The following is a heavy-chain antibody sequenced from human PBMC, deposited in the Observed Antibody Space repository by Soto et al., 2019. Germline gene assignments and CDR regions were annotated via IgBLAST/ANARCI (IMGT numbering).Heavy chain of an antibody. J-gene: IGHJ5*02. D-gene: IGHD2-2*01. CDR2: IFYTGTT. CDR1: GGSISSGGYY. Sequence: SETLSLTCTVSGGSISSGGYYWSWILQPPGKGLEWVGGIFYTGTTYYSPSLKDRVTISVDTSKNSCSLNLTSVTAADTAVYFCARLVVVAPVANAWGQGTLVTVSS. V-gene: IGHV4-39*02. CDR3: ARLVVVAPVANA.